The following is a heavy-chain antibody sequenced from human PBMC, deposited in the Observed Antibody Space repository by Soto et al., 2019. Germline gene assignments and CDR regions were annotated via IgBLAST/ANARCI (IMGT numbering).Heavy chain of an antibody. CDR1: GGSFSNIV. J-gene: IGHJ1*01. Sequence: PVKLSCKASGGSFSNIVIRWVRQAPGQGLERMGGIVPVFGRPNYAQRIRGRLRITADESTSTGYMELISLRSDATAVYYCAREGSGYNFWGQGTQVTVSS. CDR2: IVPVFGRP. D-gene: IGHD5-12*01. V-gene: IGHV1-69*13. CDR3: AREGSGYNF.